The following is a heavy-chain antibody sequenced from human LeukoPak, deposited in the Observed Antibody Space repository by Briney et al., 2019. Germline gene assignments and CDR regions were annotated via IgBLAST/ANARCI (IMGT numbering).Heavy chain of an antibody. V-gene: IGHV1-69*13. D-gene: IGHD5-18*01. CDR3: AREGQGSDTAMADY. CDR2: IIPIFGTA. Sequence: SVKVSCKASGYTFTTSGINWVRQAPGQGLEWMGGIIPIFGTANYAQKFQGRVTITADESTSTAYMELSSLRSEDTAVYYCAREGQGSDTAMADYWGQGTLVTVSS. J-gene: IGHJ4*02. CDR1: GYTFTTSG.